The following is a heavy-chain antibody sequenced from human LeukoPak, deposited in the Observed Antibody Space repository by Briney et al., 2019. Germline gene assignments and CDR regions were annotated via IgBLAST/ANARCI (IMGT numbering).Heavy chain of an antibody. Sequence: PGGSLRLSCAASGFTFSSYAMHWVRQAPGKGLEWVAVISYDGSNKYYADSVKGRFTISRDNSKNTLFLQMNSLRGEDTAVYYCARDRTRDGHNQGRVFDYWGQGTLVTVSS. CDR3: ARDRTRDGHNQGRVFDY. D-gene: IGHD5-24*01. CDR1: GFTFSSYA. J-gene: IGHJ4*02. V-gene: IGHV3-30-3*01. CDR2: ISYDGSNK.